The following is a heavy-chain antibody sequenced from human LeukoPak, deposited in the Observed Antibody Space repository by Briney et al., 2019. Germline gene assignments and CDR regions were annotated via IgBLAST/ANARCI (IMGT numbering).Heavy chain of an antibody. J-gene: IGHJ4*02. CDR3: AKDGSGLYYFDY. CDR1: GFTFSSYG. V-gene: IGHV3-30*18. CDR2: ISYDGSNK. D-gene: IGHD3-10*01. Sequence: GGSLRLSCAASGFTFSSYGMHWVRQAPGKGLEWVAVISYDGSNKYYADSVKGRFTISRDNSKNTLYLQMNSLRAVNTAVYYCAKDGSGLYYFDYWGQGTLVTVSS.